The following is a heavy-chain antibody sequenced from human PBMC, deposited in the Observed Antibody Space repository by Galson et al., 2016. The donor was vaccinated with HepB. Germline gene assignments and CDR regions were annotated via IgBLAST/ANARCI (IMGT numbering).Heavy chain of an antibody. CDR1: GFPFSTYG. CDR3: AKKSLVAGTATYVFDN. J-gene: IGHJ2*01. V-gene: IGHV3-23*01. CDR2: TSGSGGSI. D-gene: IGHD6-19*01. Sequence: SLRLSCAASGFPFSTYGMSWVRQAPGKGLEWVSGTSGSGGSIYSADSVTGRFTISRDNSKNTLYLQMNSLRADDTAVYYCAKKSLVAGTATYVFDNWGRGTLVTVSS.